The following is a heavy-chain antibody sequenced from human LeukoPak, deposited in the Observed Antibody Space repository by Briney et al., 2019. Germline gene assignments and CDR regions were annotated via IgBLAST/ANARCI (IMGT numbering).Heavy chain of an antibody. CDR2: ISAYNGNT. Sequence: GASVKVSCKASGYTFTSSGISWVRQAPGQGLEWMGWISAYNGNTNYAQKLQGRVTMTTDTSTSTAYMELRSLRSDDTAVYYCARVPDPELLNAHGGMVPGVSNWFDPWGQGTLVTVSS. CDR1: GYTFTSSG. J-gene: IGHJ5*02. V-gene: IGHV1-18*01. D-gene: IGHD3-10*01. CDR3: ARVPDPELLNAHGGMVPGVSNWFDP.